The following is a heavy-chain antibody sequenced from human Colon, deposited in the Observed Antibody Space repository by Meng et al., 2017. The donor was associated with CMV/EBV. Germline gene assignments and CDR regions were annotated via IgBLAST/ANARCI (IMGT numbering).Heavy chain of an antibody. CDR2: IHSRGNAA. Sequence: GESLKISCAASGFTFSDYYMSWVRQAPGKGLEWVSFIHSRGNAAYYAASVRGRFTISRDNANNSLFLQMNSLRAEDTALYYCARVPFPILTEYYFDYWGQGTLVTVSS. V-gene: IGHV3-11*01. D-gene: IGHD1-14*01. J-gene: IGHJ4*02. CDR3: ARVPFPILTEYYFDY. CDR1: GFTFSDYY.